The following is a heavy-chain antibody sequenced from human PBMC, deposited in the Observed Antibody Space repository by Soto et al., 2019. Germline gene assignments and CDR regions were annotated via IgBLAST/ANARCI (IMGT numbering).Heavy chain of an antibody. D-gene: IGHD6-13*01. J-gene: IGHJ4*02. CDR1: GYTFATYG. Sequence: QVQLVQSGAEVKKLGASVKVSCKASGYTFATYGFSWVRQAPGQGLEWMGWISASNGNTNYAQKLRGRVTMTTDTSTSTAYMELRSLRSDDTAVFYCARSGRSWNLREFDYWGQGTLVTVSS. CDR3: ARSGRSWNLREFDY. CDR2: ISASNGNT. V-gene: IGHV1-18*01.